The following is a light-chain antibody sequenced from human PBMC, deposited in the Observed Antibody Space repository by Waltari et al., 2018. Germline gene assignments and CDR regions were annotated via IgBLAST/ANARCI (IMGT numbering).Light chain of an antibody. Sequence: TQSPLSLPVTLGQPASITCRASQSVRTWLAWYQQKPGKAPKLLIYKASSLESGVSSRFSGSGSGTDFTLTISNLQPDDFATYYCQQCNTYSFGQGTRLEIK. CDR2: KAS. CDR1: QSVRTW. CDR3: QQCNTYS. V-gene: IGKV1-5*03. J-gene: IGKJ2*01.